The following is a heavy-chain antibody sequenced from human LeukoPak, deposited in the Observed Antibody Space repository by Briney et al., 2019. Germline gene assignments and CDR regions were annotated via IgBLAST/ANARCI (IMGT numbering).Heavy chain of an antibody. CDR3: ARGEDYYPIEY. Sequence: GGSLRLSCAASGFTFSSYAMSWVRQAPGKGLEWVSAISGSGGSTYYADSVKGRFTISRDNAKNSLYLQMNSLRAEDTAVYYCARGEDYYPIEYWGQGTLVTVSS. CDR2: ISGSGGST. J-gene: IGHJ4*02. CDR1: GFTFSSYA. D-gene: IGHD3-22*01. V-gene: IGHV3-23*01.